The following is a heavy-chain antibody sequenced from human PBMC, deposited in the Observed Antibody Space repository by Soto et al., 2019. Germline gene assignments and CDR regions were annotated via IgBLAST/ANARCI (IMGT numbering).Heavy chain of an antibody. Sequence: SETLSLTCTVSGASINNYYWSWIRQPPGKKLEWIGYVYNSGTTNYNPSFESRVTISADTSKNQFSLKLRSVTAADTAVYYCARLEYGWQSRDFDYWGQGTLVTVSS. CDR1: GASINNYY. V-gene: IGHV4-59*08. CDR3: ARLEYGWQSRDFDY. J-gene: IGHJ4*02. CDR2: VYNSGTT. D-gene: IGHD2-8*02.